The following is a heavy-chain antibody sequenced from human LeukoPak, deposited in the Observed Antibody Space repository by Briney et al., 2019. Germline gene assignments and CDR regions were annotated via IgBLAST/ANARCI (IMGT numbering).Heavy chain of an antibody. CDR2: ISSSSSYI. CDR3: AKPPYSSSWYYYGMDV. CDR1: GFTFSSYS. J-gene: IGHJ6*02. V-gene: IGHV3-21*04. Sequence: GGSLRLSCAASGFTFSSYSMNWVRQAPGKGLEWVSSISSSSSYIYYADSVKGRFTISRDNAKNTLYLQMNSLRAEDTAVYYCAKPPYSSSWYYYGMDVWGQGTTVTVSS. D-gene: IGHD6-13*01.